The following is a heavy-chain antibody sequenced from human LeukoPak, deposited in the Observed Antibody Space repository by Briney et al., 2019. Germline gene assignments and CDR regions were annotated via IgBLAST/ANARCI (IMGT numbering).Heavy chain of an antibody. Sequence: PSETLSLTCTVSGGSISSSSYYWGWIRQPPGKGLEWIGSIYYSASTYYNPSLKSRVTISVDTSKNQFSLKLSSVTAADTAVYYCARLSAAAPQGGFDYWGQGTLVTVSS. V-gene: IGHV4-39*01. CDR1: GGSISSSSYY. J-gene: IGHJ4*02. D-gene: IGHD6-13*01. CDR2: IYYSAST. CDR3: ARLSAAAPQGGFDY.